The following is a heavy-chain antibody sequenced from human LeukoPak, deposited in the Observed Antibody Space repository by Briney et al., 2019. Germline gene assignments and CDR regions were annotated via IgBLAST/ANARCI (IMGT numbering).Heavy chain of an antibody. D-gene: IGHD3/OR15-3a*01. CDR2: IYYSGST. J-gene: IGHJ4*02. CDR3: ARHGLVSNLNYFDY. Sequence: PSETLSLTCTVSGGSISSYYWSWIRQPPGKGLEWIGYIYYSGSTNYNPSLKSRVTISVDTSKNQFSLKLSSVTAADTAVYYCARHGLVSNLNYFDYWGQGTLVTVSS. V-gene: IGHV4-59*08. CDR1: GGSISSYY.